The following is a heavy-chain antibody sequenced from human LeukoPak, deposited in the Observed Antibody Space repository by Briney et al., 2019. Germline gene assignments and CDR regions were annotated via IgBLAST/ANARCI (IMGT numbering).Heavy chain of an antibody. CDR2: ISGSGGST. Sequence: AGGSLRLSCAPSGFTFSSYAMSWVRQAPGKGLEWVSAISGSGGSTYYADSVKGRFTISRDNSKNTLYLQMNSLRAEDTAVYYCAKFRQSGYDAFDIWGQGTMVTVSS. J-gene: IGHJ3*02. CDR1: GFTFSSYA. V-gene: IGHV3-23*01. CDR3: AKFRQSGYDAFDI. D-gene: IGHD3-22*01.